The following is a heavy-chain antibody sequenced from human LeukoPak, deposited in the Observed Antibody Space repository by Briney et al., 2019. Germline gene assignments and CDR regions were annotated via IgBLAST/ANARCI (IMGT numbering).Heavy chain of an antibody. Sequence: ASVKVSCKASGYTFTGYYMHWVRQAPGQGLEWMGWINPNSGGTNYAQKFQGRVTMTRDTSISTAYMELSRLRSDDTAVYYCASGYCSSTSCRSSNHDYWGQGTLVTVSS. CDR1: GYTFTGYY. V-gene: IGHV1-2*02. D-gene: IGHD2-2*03. CDR3: ASGYCSSTSCRSSNHDY. J-gene: IGHJ4*02. CDR2: INPNSGGT.